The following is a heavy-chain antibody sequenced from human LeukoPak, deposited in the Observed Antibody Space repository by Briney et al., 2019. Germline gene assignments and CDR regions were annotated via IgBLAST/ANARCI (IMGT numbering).Heavy chain of an antibody. J-gene: IGHJ4*02. V-gene: IGHV3-21*01. D-gene: IGHD3-22*01. CDR1: GCTFSSYS. Sequence: GGSLRLSCAASGCTFSSYSRNWIRQAPGKGLEWVSSISSSGYIYYADSVKGRFTISRDKAKNSLYLQMSSLRAEDTAVYYCAREQRVSYSYDSSGHPDYWGQATLVTVSP. CDR2: ISSSGYI. CDR3: AREQRVSYSYDSSGHPDY.